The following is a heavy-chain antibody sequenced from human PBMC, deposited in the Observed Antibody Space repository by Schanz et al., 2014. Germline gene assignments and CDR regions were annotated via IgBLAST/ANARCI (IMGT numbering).Heavy chain of an antibody. J-gene: IGHJ4*02. D-gene: IGHD2-21*01. CDR2: MYINSGST. Sequence: EVQLVESGGGLIQPGGSLRLSCAVSGFTVNTNYMSWLRQAPGKGLEWISSMYINSGSTQYADSVKGRFTISRDNSKNTLYLQMNSLRAEDTAVYFCAKWANGGGGGYCHFDYWGQGTLVTVSS. V-gene: IGHV3-53*01. CDR1: GFTVNTNY. CDR3: AKWANGGGGGYCHFDY.